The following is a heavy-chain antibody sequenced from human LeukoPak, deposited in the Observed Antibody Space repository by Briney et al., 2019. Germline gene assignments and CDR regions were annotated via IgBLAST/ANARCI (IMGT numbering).Heavy chain of an antibody. CDR3: ARGFTGCCSSTSCYARYFDY. D-gene: IGHD2-2*01. Sequence: SVKVSCKASGGTFSSYAISWVRQAPGQGLEWMGGIIPIFGTANYVQKFQGRVTITADESTSTAYMELSSLRSEDTAVYYCARGFTGCCSSTSCYARYFDYWGQGTLVTVSS. V-gene: IGHV1-69*13. J-gene: IGHJ4*02. CDR1: GGTFSSYA. CDR2: IIPIFGTA.